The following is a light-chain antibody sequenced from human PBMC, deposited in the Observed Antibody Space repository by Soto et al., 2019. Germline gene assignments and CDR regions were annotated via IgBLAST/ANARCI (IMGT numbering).Light chain of an antibody. J-gene: IGLJ2*01. V-gene: IGLV2-14*01. Sequence: QSALTQPASLSVSPGQSITVSCTGTSRDVGGYNYVSWHQQHPGKAPKVIITEVSNRPSGGSNRFSGSKSGNTASLTISGLQAEDEADYYCSSYVNYNTFVVFGGGTKVTVL. CDR3: SSYVNYNTFVV. CDR1: SRDVGGYNY. CDR2: EVS.